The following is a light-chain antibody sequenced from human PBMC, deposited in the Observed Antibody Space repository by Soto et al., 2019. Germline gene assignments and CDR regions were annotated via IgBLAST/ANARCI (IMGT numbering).Light chain of an antibody. CDR2: DAS. CDR3: QQRSNWLT. V-gene: IGKV3-11*01. Sequence: EFVFTQSPSTLSLSPGERATLSCRASQSVSSYLAWYQQKPGQAPRLLIYDASNRATGIPARFSGTGSGTDFTLTINNLEPEDFAVYYCQQRSNWLTFGGGTKVDIK. CDR1: QSVSSY. J-gene: IGKJ4*01.